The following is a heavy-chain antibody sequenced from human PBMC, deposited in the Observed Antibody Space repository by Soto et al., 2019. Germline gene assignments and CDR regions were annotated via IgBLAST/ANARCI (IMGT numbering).Heavy chain of an antibody. CDR3: ARHRIEVVWRGFDY. D-gene: IGHD1-1*01. V-gene: IGHV4-39*01. CDR1: DDSSTISNSY. J-gene: IGHJ4*02. CDR2: SSYNGGT. Sequence: PSATLSHTCRVSDDSSTISNSYWGRQNQPPGKGLQWIGSSSYNGGTFYNPSLKGRVAISVDTSKKQSSLQVTSVTAADTAMYFCARHRIEVVWRGFDYWGQGSPVTVSS.